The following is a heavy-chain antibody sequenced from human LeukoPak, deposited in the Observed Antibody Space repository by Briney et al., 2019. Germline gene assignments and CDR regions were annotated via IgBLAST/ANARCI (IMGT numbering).Heavy chain of an antibody. V-gene: IGHV4-39*07. CDR2: IYYSGST. J-gene: IGHJ4*02. Sequence: SETLSLTCTVSGGSISSSSYYWGWIRQPPGKGLEWIGSIYYSGSTYYNPSLKSRVTISVDTSKNQFSLKLSSVTAADTAVYYCARRGGYSYGYPFDYWGQGTLVTVSS. D-gene: IGHD5-18*01. CDR3: ARRGGYSYGYPFDY. CDR1: GGSISSSSYY.